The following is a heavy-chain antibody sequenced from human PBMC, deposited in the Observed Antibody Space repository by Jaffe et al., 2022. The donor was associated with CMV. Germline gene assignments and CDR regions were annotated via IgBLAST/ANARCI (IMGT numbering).Heavy chain of an antibody. CDR3: ARDGPAEGGYNWFDS. V-gene: IGHV4-4*07. Sequence: QVQLQESGPGLVKPSETLSLTCIVSGGSISSYNWNWIRQPAGKGLEWIGRIYSSGGTTSNPALKSRVTMSGDTSKNQLSLKLRSVTAADTAVYYCARDGPAEGGYNWFDSWGQGSLVTVSS. J-gene: IGHJ5*01. CDR2: IYSSGGT. D-gene: IGHD3-10*01. CDR1: GGSISSYN.